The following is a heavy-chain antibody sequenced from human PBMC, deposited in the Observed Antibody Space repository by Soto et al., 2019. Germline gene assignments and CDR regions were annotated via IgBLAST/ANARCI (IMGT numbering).Heavy chain of an antibody. CDR3: ARVRQYQLLEDYYYVDV. J-gene: IGHJ6*03. V-gene: IGHV3-21*01. CDR2: ISSSSAYT. Sequence: GGSLRLSCAASGFAFSNYDMNWVRQAPGKGLEWVSSISSSSAYTFYADSLKGRFTISRDNAKNSLYLLMNSLRAEDTAVYYCARVRQYQLLEDYYYVDVWGKGTTVTVS. D-gene: IGHD2-2*01. CDR1: GFAFSNYD.